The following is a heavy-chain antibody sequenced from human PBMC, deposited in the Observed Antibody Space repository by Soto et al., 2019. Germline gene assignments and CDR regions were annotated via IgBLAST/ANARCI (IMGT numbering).Heavy chain of an antibody. J-gene: IGHJ4*02. CDR2: IYYSGST. D-gene: IGHD3-10*01. Sequence: SETLSLTCTVSGGSISSGVYYWSWIRQHPGKGLEWMGYIYYSGSTYYNPSLKSRVTISVDTSKNQFSLKLSSVTAADTAVYYCASTMVRGVIQYFDYWGQGTLVTVSS. CDR3: ASTMVRGVIQYFDY. CDR1: GGSISSGVYY. V-gene: IGHV4-30-4*08.